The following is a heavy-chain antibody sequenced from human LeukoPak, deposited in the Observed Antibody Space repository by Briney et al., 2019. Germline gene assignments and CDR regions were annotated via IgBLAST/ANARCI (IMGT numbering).Heavy chain of an antibody. CDR3: ARGPNSNWSGLDF. Sequence: GGSLRLSCTASGFSFSGHWMHWARQLPGKGLVWASRISPTGSTTSYADSVKGRFTVSRDNAKNTLYLQVNNLRAEDTAVYYCARGPNSNWSGLDFWGQGTLLTVSS. CDR2: ISPTGSTT. J-gene: IGHJ4*02. D-gene: IGHD6-6*01. CDR1: GFSFSGHW. V-gene: IGHV3-74*01.